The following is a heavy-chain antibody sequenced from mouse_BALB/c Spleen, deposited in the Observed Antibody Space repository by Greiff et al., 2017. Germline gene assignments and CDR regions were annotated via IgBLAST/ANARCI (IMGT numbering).Heavy chain of an antibody. V-gene: IGHV1-82*01. D-gene: IGHD2-3*01. CDR1: GYAFSSSW. Sequence: QVQLQQSGPELVKPGASVKISCKASGYAFSSSWMNWVKQRPGQGLEWIGRIYPGDGDTNYNGKFKGKATLTADKSSSTAYMQLSSLTSVDSAVYFCARYDGYGGYFDYWGQGTTLTVSS. CDR2: IYPGDGDT. CDR3: ARYDGYGGYFDY. J-gene: IGHJ2*01.